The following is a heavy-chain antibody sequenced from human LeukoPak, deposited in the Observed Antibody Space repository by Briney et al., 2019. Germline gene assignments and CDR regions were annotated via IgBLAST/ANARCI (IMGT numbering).Heavy chain of an antibody. D-gene: IGHD4-17*01. CDR1: GFTFSSYG. J-gene: IGHJ6*02. V-gene: IGHV3-33*01. CDR2: IWYDGSNK. Sequence: PGRSLRLSCAASGFTFSSYGMHWVRQAPGKGLEWVAVIWYDGSNKNYADSVKGRFTISRDNSKNTLYLQMNSLRAEDTAVCYCARGGRTTWHGMDVWGQGTTVTVSS. CDR3: ARGGRTTWHGMDV.